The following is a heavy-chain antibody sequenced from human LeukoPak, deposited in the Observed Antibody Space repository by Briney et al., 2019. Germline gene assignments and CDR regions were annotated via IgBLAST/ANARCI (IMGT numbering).Heavy chain of an antibody. D-gene: IGHD1-26*01. J-gene: IGHJ3*02. CDR3: ARSSGGSYYGDASDI. CDR2: IYYSGST. Sequence: SQTLSLTCTVSGGSIRSGDYYWSWIRQPPGKGLEWIGYIYYSGSTYYKPSLKSRVSISLDTSKNQFPLKLSSVTAADTAVYYCARSSGGSYYGDASDIWGQGTMVTVSS. V-gene: IGHV4-30-4*01. CDR1: GGSIRSGDYY.